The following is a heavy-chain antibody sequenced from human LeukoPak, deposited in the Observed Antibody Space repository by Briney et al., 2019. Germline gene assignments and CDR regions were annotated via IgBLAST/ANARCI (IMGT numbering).Heavy chain of an antibody. V-gene: IGHV3-23*01. CDR3: AKDRLTSSWYFGFDY. CDR1: GFTFGSYA. CDR2: IDGSGIST. Sequence: GGSLRLSCAASGFTFGSYAMSWVRQAPGKGLEWVASIDGSGISTYDAVSVKGRFTVSRDNAENRLYLQMNSLTDADTAVYYCAKDRLTSSWYFGFDYWGQGTQVTVSS. D-gene: IGHD6-13*01. J-gene: IGHJ4*02.